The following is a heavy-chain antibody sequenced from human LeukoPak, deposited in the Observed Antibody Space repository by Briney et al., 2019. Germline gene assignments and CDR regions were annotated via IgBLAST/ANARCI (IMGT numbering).Heavy chain of an antibody. CDR2: ISYDGSNK. Sequence: PGGSLRLSCAASGFTFSSYAMHWVRQAPGKGLEWVAVISYDGSNKYYADSVKGRFTISRDNSKNTLYLQMNSLRTEDTAVYYCAKDRYSSGWYWFDPWGQGTLVTVSS. J-gene: IGHJ5*02. V-gene: IGHV3-30*04. CDR1: GFTFSSYA. CDR3: AKDRYSSGWYWFDP. D-gene: IGHD6-19*01.